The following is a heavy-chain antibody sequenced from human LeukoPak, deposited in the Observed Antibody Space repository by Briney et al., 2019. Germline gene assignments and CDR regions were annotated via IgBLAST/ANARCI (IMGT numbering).Heavy chain of an antibody. CDR2: ISSSGSTI. V-gene: IGHV3-11*01. D-gene: IGHD2-15*01. CDR1: GFTFSDYY. J-gene: IGHJ4*02. Sequence: GGSLRLSCAASGFTFSDYYMSWIRQAPGKGLEWVSYISSSGSTIYYADSVKGRFTIPRDNAKNSLYLQMNSLRAEDTAVYYCAKGILSPVIVPFDFWGQGTLVTVSS. CDR3: AKGILSPVIVPFDF.